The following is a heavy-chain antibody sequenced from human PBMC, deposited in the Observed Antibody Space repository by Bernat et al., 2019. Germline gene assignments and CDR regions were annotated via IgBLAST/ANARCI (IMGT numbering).Heavy chain of an antibody. D-gene: IGHD6-19*01. CDR1: GFIFSRYG. J-gene: IGHJ5*02. CDR3: ATSSGWNHFGDH. CDR2: IWYDGSNK. V-gene: IGHV3-33*01. Sequence: QVQLVESGGGVVQPGRSPRLSCAASGFIFSRYGMHWVRQAPGKGLEWVAVIWYDGSNKYYGDSVKGRFTISRDDSKNTLYLQMSSLRAEDTAVYYCATSSGWNHFGDHWGQGTLVSVSS.